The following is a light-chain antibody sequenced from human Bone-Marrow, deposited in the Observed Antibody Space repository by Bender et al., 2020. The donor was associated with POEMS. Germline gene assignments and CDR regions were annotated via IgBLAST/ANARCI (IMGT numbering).Light chain of an antibody. J-gene: IGLJ3*02. CDR2: GNN. CDR3: SAWDDSLSGWV. CDR1: GSGDF. V-gene: IGLV1-47*02. Sequence: HSALTQPPSVSGSPGQSVTISCAGTGSGDFVSWYQQLPGTAPKLVIYGNNQRPSGVPDRFSGSKSGTSASLAISELQSEDEALYYCSAWDDSLSGWVFGGGTKLTVL.